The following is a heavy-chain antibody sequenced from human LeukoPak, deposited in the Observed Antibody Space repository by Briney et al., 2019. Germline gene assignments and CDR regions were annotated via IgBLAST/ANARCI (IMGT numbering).Heavy chain of an antibody. CDR3: AKDLDYGDSHDY. D-gene: IGHD4-17*01. V-gene: IGHV3-30*04. CDR1: GFTFSSYA. CDR2: ISYDGSNK. Sequence: GRSLRLSCAASGFTFSSYAMHWVRQAPGKGLEWVAVISYDGSNKYYADSVKGRFTISRDNSKNTLYLQMNSLRAEDTAVYYCAKDLDYGDSHDYWGQGTLVTVSS. J-gene: IGHJ4*02.